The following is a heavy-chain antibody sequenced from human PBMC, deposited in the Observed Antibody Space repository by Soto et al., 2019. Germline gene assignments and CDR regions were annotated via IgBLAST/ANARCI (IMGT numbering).Heavy chain of an antibody. V-gene: IGHV3-11*01. J-gene: IGHJ4*02. Sequence: SCAASGFTFSDYYMSWIRQAPGKGLEWVSYISSSGSTIYYADSVKGRFTISRDNAKDSLYLQMNSLRAEDTAVYYCARDPREYYFDYWGQGTLVTVSS. CDR2: ISSSGSTI. CDR3: ARDPREYYFDY. CDR1: GFTFSDYY.